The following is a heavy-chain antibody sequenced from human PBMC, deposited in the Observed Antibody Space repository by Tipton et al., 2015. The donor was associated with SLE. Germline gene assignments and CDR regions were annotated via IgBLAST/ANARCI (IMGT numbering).Heavy chain of an antibody. D-gene: IGHD3-16*01. J-gene: IGHJ2*01. CDR2: IHYSGST. V-gene: IGHV4-31*02. CDR3: ARKRLPDLDFDL. Sequence: LRLSCAVSGGSISSDTWWSCVRQSPGKGLQWIGYIHYSGSTYYNPSLKSRVTISVDTSKNQFSLKLSSVTAADTAVYYCARKRLPDLDFDLWGRGALVTVSS. CDR1: GGSISSDTW.